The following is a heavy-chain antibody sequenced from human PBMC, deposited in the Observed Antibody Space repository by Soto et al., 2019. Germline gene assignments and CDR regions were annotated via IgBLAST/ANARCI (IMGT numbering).Heavy chain of an antibody. Sequence: SETLSLTCTVSGGSISSSSYYWGWIRQPPGKGLEWIGSIYYSGSTYYNPSLKSRVTISVDTSKNQFSLKLSSVTAADTAVYYCARHSYDSWSGHYGMDVWGQGTTVTVSS. CDR1: GGSISSSSYY. CDR3: ARHSYDSWSGHYGMDV. D-gene: IGHD3-3*01. V-gene: IGHV4-39*01. CDR2: IYYSGST. J-gene: IGHJ6*02.